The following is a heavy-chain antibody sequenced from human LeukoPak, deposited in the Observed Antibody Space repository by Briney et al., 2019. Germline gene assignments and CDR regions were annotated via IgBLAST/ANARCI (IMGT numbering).Heavy chain of an antibody. CDR3: ARVEKWTYLVRYYFDS. CDR2: ITSSSGYT. Sequence: GGSLRLSCAASGFTFSDYYMSWIRQAPGKGLEWISFITSSSGYTYSADSVKGRFIISRDNAKNSLYLQMNSLRVEDTAVCFCARVEKWTYLVRYYFDSWGRGTLVTVAS. CDR1: GFTFSDYY. J-gene: IGHJ4*02. V-gene: IGHV3-11*05. D-gene: IGHD1-26*01.